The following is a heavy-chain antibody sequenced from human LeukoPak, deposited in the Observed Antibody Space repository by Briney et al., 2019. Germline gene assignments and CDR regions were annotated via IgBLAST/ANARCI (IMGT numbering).Heavy chain of an antibody. CDR3: ARGGNYGDYDGNFDY. D-gene: IGHD4-17*01. CDR1: GGSISSYY. J-gene: IGHJ4*02. V-gene: IGHV4-59*08. Sequence: PSETLSLTCTVSGGSISSYYWSWIRQPPGKGLEWIGYIYYSGSTNYNPSLRSRVTMSVDTSKNQFSLKVTSVTVADTAVYYCARGGNYGDYDGNFDYWGQGSLATVSS. CDR2: IYYSGST.